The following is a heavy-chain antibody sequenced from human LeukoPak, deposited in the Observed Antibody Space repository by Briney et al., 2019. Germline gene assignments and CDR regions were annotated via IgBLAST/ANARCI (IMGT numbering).Heavy chain of an antibody. D-gene: IGHD2-21*02. CDR2: ISAYNGNT. V-gene: IGHV1-18*01. J-gene: IGHJ4*02. CDR3: ARTLTETDY. CDR1: GYTFTSYG. Sequence: GASVKVSCKASGYTFTSYGISWVRQAPGQGLEWMGWISAYNGNTNYAQKLQGRVTMTRNTSISTAYMELSSLRSEDTAVYYCARTLTETDYWGQGTLVTVSS.